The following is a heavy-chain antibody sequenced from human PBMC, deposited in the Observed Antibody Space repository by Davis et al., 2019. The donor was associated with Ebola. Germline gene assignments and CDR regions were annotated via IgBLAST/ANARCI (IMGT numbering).Heavy chain of an antibody. CDR1: GGSFSGYY. D-gene: IGHD2-15*01. J-gene: IGHJ6*02. CDR2: INHSGST. V-gene: IGHV4-34*01. CDR3: ARVRRGYCSGGSCYGTYYYYGMDV. Sequence: MPSETLSLTCAVYGGSFSGYYWSWIRQPPGKGPEWIGEINHSGSTNYNPSLKSRVTISVDTSKNQFSLKLSSVTAADTAVYYCARVRRGYCSGGSCYGTYYYYGMDVWGQGTTVTVSS.